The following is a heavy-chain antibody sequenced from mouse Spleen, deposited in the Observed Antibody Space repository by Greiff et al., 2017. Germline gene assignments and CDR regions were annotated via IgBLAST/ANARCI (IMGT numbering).Heavy chain of an antibody. J-gene: IGHJ4*01. CDR1: GFTFSDYY. V-gene: IGHV5-16*01. Sequence: EVNLVESEGGLVQPGSSMKLSCTASGFTFSDYYMAWVRQVPEKGLEWVANINYDGSSTYYLDSLKSRFIISRDNAKNILYLQMSSLKSEDTATYYCARDVGYAMDYWGQGTSVTVSS. CDR3: ARDVGYAMDY. CDR2: INYDGSST.